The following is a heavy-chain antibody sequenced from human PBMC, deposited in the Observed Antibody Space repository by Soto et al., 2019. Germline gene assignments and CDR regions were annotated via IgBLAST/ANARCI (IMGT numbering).Heavy chain of an antibody. CDR1: GGSISSGDYY. CDR2: IYYSGST. CDR3: ARDYYDSSGYYFDY. J-gene: IGHJ4*02. V-gene: IGHV4-30-4*01. D-gene: IGHD3-22*01. Sequence: KASETLSLTCTVSGGSISSGDYYWSWIRQPPGKGLEWIGYIYYSGSTYCNPSLKSRVTISVDTSKNQFSLKLSSVTAADTAVYYCARDYYDSSGYYFDYWGQGTLVTVSS.